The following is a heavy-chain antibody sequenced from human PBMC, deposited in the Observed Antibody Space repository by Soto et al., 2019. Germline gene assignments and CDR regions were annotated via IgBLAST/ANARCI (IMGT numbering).Heavy chain of an antibody. D-gene: IGHD2-2*01. V-gene: IGHV5-51*01. J-gene: IGHJ3*02. CDR2: IYPGDSDA. CDR3: ARQDRFEWDLYVGRAGYARDSYDK. Sequence: GESMKISCQGSGYSFSTYWIGWVRQMPGKGLEKMGIIYPGDSDARYSPSFQGQVTFSADKSMNTAYLQWSSLEASDSATYFCARQDRFEWDLYVGRAGYARDSYDKGGEGTKVTV. CDR1: GYSFSTYW.